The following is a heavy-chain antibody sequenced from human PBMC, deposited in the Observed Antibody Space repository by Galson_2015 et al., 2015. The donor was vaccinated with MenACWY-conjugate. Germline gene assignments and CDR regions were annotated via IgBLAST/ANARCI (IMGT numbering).Heavy chain of an antibody. D-gene: IGHD2-2*02. Sequence: SLRLSCAASGFTFSSYGMSWVRQAPGRGLEWVSTVSSSGSSTYYADSVKGRFTISRDNSKNTLYLQMNSLRAEDTAVYFCAKVPASIKRICFDYWGQGTLVTVSS. CDR1: GFTFSSYG. CDR2: VSSSGSST. CDR3: AKVPASIKRICFDY. V-gene: IGHV3-23*01. J-gene: IGHJ4*02.